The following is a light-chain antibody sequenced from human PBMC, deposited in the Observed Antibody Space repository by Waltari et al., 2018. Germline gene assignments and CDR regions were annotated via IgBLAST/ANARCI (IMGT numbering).Light chain of an antibody. V-gene: IGLV2-14*01. Sequence: QSALTQPASVSGSPGQSITISCSGTDSDVGAYDFVSWYQQHPGKAPHLIIYEVSNRPYGIANRFSASESGNTASLTIAGLQAEDEADYYCSSYTTSSAPVVFGTGTRVTVL. CDR3: SSYTTSSAPVV. CDR1: DSDVGAYDF. J-gene: IGLJ1*01. CDR2: EVS.